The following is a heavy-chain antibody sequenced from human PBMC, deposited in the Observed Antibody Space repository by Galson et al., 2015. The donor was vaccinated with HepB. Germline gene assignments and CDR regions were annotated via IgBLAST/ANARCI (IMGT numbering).Heavy chain of an antibody. Sequence: SLRLSCAASGFTFSSYAMHWVRQAPGKGLEWVAVISYDGSNKYYADSVKGRFTISRNNSKNTLYLQMNSLRAEDTAVYYCTGITMIVVGGRWFDPWGQGTLVTVSS. J-gene: IGHJ5*02. V-gene: IGHV3-30-3*01. CDR2: ISYDGSNK. D-gene: IGHD3-22*01. CDR1: GFTFSSYA. CDR3: TGITMIVVGGRWFDP.